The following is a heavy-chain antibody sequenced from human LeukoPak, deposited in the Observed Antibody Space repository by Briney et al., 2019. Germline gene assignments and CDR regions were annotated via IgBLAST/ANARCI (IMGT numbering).Heavy chain of an antibody. CDR3: ARGGSGSRPY. D-gene: IGHD3-10*01. Sequence: GGSLRLSCAASGFTFTNYAMSWVRQAPGKGLEWVSAISDRGDRQYYADSVKGRFTISRDNSKNTLYLQMNSLRAEDTAVYYCARGGSGSRPYWGQGTLVTVSS. CDR1: GFTFTNYA. CDR2: ISDRGDRQ. V-gene: IGHV3-23*01. J-gene: IGHJ4*02.